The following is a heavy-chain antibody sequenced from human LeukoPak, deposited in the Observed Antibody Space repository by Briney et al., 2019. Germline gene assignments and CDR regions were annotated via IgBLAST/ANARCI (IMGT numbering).Heavy chain of an antibody. CDR1: GYTFTSYD. Sequence: ASVKVSCKASGYTFTSYDINWVRQATGQGLEWMGWMNPNSGNTGYARKFQGRVTMTRNTSISTAYMELSSLRSEDTAVYYCARSPPSYGDYARWAFDIWGQGTMVTVSS. V-gene: IGHV1-8*01. D-gene: IGHD4-17*01. CDR2: MNPNSGNT. CDR3: ARSPPSYGDYARWAFDI. J-gene: IGHJ3*02.